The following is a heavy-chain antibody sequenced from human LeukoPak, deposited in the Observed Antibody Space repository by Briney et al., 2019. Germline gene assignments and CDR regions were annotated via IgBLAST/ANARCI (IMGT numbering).Heavy chain of an antibody. Sequence: SETLSLTCAVYGVSFSGYYWSWIRQPPGKGLEWIGEINHSGSTNYNPSLKSRVTISVDTSKNHFSLNLRSVTAADTAVYYCARRSYNSPFRYWGQGTPVTVSS. V-gene: IGHV4-34*01. CDR2: INHSGST. D-gene: IGHD5-24*01. CDR3: ARRSYNSPFRY. CDR1: GVSFSGYY. J-gene: IGHJ4*02.